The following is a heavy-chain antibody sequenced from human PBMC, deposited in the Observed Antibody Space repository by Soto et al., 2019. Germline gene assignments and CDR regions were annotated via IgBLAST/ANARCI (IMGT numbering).Heavy chain of an antibody. J-gene: IGHJ4*02. CDR1: GFTFSSYG. CDR2: IWYDGSNK. V-gene: IGHV3-33*06. Sequence: GGSLRLSCAASGFTFSSYGMHWVRQAPGKGLEWVAGIWYDGSNKYYADSVKGRFTISRDNSKNTLYLQMNSLRAEDTAVYYCANDHHSELWSGYYKTSPYFDYWGQGTLVTVSS. D-gene: IGHD3-3*01. CDR3: ANDHHSELWSGYYKTSPYFDY.